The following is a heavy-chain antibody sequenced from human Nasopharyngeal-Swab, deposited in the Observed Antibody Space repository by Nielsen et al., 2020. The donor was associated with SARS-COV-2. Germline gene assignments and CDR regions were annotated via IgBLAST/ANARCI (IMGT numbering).Heavy chain of an antibody. CDR3: ARGPYVWQLVSLYYYYGMDV. CDR1: GFTFSSYG. Sequence: GGSLRLSCAASGFTFSSYGMHWVRQAPGKGLEWVAVIWYDGSNKYYADSVKGRFTISRDNSKNTLYLQMNSLRAEDTAVYYCARGPYVWQLVSLYYYYGMDVWGQGTTVTVSS. J-gene: IGHJ6*02. CDR2: IWYDGSNK. V-gene: IGHV3-33*01. D-gene: IGHD6-6*01.